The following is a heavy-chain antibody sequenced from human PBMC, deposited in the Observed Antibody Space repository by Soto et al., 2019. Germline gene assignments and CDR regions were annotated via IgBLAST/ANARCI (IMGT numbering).Heavy chain of an antibody. CDR2: INHSGST. Sequence: QVQLQQWGAGLLKPSETLSLTCAVYGGSFSGYYWSWIRQPPGKGLEWIGEINHSGSTNYNPSLKSRVTISVDTSKNQFSLKLSSVTAADTAVYYCARAWFGDHWFDPWGQGTLVTVSS. V-gene: IGHV4-34*01. CDR3: ARAWFGDHWFDP. J-gene: IGHJ5*02. CDR1: GGSFSGYY. D-gene: IGHD3-10*01.